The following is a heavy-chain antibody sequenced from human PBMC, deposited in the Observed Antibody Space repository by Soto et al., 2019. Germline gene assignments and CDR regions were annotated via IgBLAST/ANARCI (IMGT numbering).Heavy chain of an antibody. CDR2: IYYSGST. CDR1: GGSISSGGYY. V-gene: IGHV4-31*03. J-gene: IGHJ6*02. Sequence: SETLSLTCTVSGGSISSGGYYWSWIRQHPGKGLEWIGYIYYSGSTYYNPSLKSRVTISVDTSKNQFSLKLSSVTAADTAVYYCARSPCRNGVCYTGYYYYYGMDVWGQGTTVTVSS. CDR3: ARSPCRNGVCYTGYYYYYGMDV. D-gene: IGHD2-8*01.